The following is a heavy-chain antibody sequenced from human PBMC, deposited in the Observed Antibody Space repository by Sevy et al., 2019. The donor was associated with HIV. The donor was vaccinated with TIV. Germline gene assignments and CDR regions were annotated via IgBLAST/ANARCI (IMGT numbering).Heavy chain of an antibody. J-gene: IGHJ4*02. D-gene: IGHD4-17*01. CDR3: ARNLHGDYVGYFDY. CDR1: GDSVSSDSGA. V-gene: IGHV6-1*01. Sequence: TLSLTCAISGDSVSSDSGAWNWIRQSPSRGLEWLGRAYYRSKWYNDYAVSVKSRITINPDTSKNQFSLQLNSVTPEDTAVYYCARNLHGDYVGYFDYWGQGTLVTVSS. CDR2: AYYRSKWYN.